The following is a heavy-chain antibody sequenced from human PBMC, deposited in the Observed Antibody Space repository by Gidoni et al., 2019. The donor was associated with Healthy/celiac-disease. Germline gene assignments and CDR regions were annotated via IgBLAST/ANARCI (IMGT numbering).Heavy chain of an antibody. V-gene: IGHV4-39*01. CDR3: ARHERGSSHRDAFDI. CDR2: IYYSGST. CDR1: GGSISSSSYS. D-gene: IGHD2-2*01. Sequence: QLQLQESGPGLVKPSETLSLTCTVSGGSISSSSYSWGWIRQPPGKGLEWIGSIYYSGSTYYNPSLKSRVTISVDTSKNQFSLKLSSVTAADTAVYYCARHERGSSHRDAFDIWGQGTMVTVSS. J-gene: IGHJ3*02.